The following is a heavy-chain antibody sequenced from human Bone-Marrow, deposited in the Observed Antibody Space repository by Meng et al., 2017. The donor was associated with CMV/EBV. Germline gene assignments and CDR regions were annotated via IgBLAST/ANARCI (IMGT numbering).Heavy chain of an antibody. V-gene: IGHV1-69*10. Sequence: SVKVSCKASGGTFSSYAISWVRQAPGQGLEWMGGIIPILGIANYAQKFQGRVTITADKSTSTAYMELSSLRSEDTAVYYCATQSMIVVVAGAVDIWGQGTMVTVSS. CDR2: IIPILGIA. CDR3: ATQSMIVVVAGAVDI. CDR1: GGTFSSYA. J-gene: IGHJ3*02. D-gene: IGHD3-22*01.